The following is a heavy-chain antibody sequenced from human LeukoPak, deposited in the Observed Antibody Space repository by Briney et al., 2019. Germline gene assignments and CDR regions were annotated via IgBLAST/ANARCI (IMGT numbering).Heavy chain of an antibody. CDR1: GFTFSTYA. V-gene: IGHV3-23*01. CDR3: AKERDGYTYPYYFDY. Sequence: GGSLRLSCAASGFTFSTYAMSWVRQAPGKGLGWVSTISGSGANTYYADSVRGRFTISRDNSKNTLYLHMNSLRAEDTAVYYCAKERDGYTYPYYFDYWDQGTLVTVSS. CDR2: ISGSGANT. J-gene: IGHJ4*02. D-gene: IGHD3-16*01.